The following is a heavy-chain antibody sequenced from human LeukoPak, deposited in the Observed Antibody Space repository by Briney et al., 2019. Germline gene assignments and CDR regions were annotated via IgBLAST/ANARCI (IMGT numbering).Heavy chain of an antibody. CDR3: AKEIAVAGYFDY. CDR1: GLRFSDYY. V-gene: IGHV3-7*04. J-gene: IGHJ4*02. CDR2: IKQDGSEK. D-gene: IGHD6-19*01. Sequence: GGSLRLSCAASGLRFSDYYVSWIRQAPGKGLEWVANIKQDGSEKYYVDSVKGRFTISRDNSKNTLYLQMNSLRAEDTAVYYCAKEIAVAGYFDYWGQGTLVTVSS.